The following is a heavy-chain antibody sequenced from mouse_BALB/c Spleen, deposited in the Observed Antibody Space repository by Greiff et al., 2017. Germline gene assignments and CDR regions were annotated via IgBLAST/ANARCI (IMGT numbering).Heavy chain of an antibody. Sequence: EVQLQQSGTVLARPGASVKMSCKASGYSFTSYWMHWVKQRPGQGLEWIGAIYPGNSDTSYNQKFKGKAKLTAVTSASTAYMELSSLTNEDSAVYYCTRRGVLYGNYVGFAYWGQGTLVTVSA. CDR2: IYPGNSDT. V-gene: IGHV1-5*01. CDR1: GYSFTSYW. J-gene: IGHJ3*01. D-gene: IGHD2-10*02. CDR3: TRRGVLYGNYVGFAY.